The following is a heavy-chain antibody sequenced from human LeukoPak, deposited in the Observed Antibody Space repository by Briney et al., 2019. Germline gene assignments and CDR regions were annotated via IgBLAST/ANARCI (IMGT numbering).Heavy chain of an antibody. J-gene: IGHJ6*03. CDR1: GGSFSGYY. CDR3: ARVKKYSSSSGTNYFHMDV. D-gene: IGHD6-6*01. V-gene: IGHV4-34*01. CDR2: INHSGST. Sequence: PSETLSLTCAVYGGSFSGYYWSWIRQPPGKGLEWIGEINHSGSTNYNPSLKSRVTISVDTSKNQFSLKLSPVTAADTAVYYCARVKKYSSSSGTNYFHMDVWGKGTTVTVSS.